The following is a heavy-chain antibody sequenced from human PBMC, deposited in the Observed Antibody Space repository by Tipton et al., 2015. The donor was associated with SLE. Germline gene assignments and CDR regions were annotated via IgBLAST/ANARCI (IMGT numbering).Heavy chain of an antibody. Sequence: SLRLSCAASGFTFSDYYMSWIRQAPGKGLEWVSYISNGGRSIYYSDSVKGRFTVSRDNAKSSLYLQMHSLRAEDTAVYYCAKFVYPNPFYYYYAMDVWGQGTTVTVSS. V-gene: IGHV3-11*04. CDR1: GFTFSDYY. D-gene: IGHD1-14*01. J-gene: IGHJ6*02. CDR2: ISNGGRSI. CDR3: AKFVYPNPFYYYYAMDV.